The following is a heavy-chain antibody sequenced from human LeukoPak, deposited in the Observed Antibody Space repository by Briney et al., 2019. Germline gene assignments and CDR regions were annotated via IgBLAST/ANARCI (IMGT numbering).Heavy chain of an antibody. V-gene: IGHV3-15*01. J-gene: IGHJ4*02. D-gene: IGHD2-2*01. CDR3: TTADCSSTSCYSIDY. Sequence: PGGSLRLSCAASGFTFSNAWMSWVRQAPGKGLEWVGRIKSKTDGGTTDYAAPVKGRFTISRDDSKNTLYLQMNSLKTEDTAVYYCTTADCSSTSCYSIDYWGQGTLVTVSS. CDR1: GFTFSNAW. CDR2: IKSKTDGGTT.